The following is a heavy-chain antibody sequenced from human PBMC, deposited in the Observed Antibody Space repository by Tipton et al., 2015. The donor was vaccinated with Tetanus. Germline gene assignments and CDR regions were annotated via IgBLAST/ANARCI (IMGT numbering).Heavy chain of an antibody. CDR3: SSSPGNQYLAFFDY. CDR1: GDSINSGDYY. D-gene: IGHD3-3*02. V-gene: IGHV4-30-4*01. Sequence: LVKPTQTLSLTCSVSGDSINSGDYYWSWIRQPPGKGLEWIGYIYYSGSTYYNPSLKSRVTISIDTSKNQFSLRLSSVTAADTAVYYCSSSPGNQYLAFFDYWGRGTKVTVSS. CDR2: IYYSGST. J-gene: IGHJ4*02.